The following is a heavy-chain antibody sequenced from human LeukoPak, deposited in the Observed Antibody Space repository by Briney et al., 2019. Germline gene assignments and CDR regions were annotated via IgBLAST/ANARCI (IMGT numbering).Heavy chain of an antibody. CDR2: INPNSGDT. CDR3: ARGPPHGGFDV. D-gene: IGHD2-15*01. CDR1: GYTFIDYY. V-gene: IGHV1-2*02. Sequence: GASVKVSCKASGYTFIDYYIHWLRQAPGQGPEWMGWINPNSGDTKSAQTFQGRVTMTRDTSITTIYMDLSRLTSDDAAMYYCARGPPHGGFDVWGQGTMVTVSS. J-gene: IGHJ3*01.